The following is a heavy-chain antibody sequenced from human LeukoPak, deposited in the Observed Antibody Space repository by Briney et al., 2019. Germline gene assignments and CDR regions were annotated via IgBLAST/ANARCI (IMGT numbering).Heavy chain of an antibody. CDR3: ATEDILTGYYYFDY. CDR2: TNPNSGGT. V-gene: IGHV1-2*02. CDR1: GYTFTDYY. J-gene: IGHJ4*02. D-gene: IGHD3-9*01. Sequence: ASVKASCKVSGYTFTDYYVHWVRQAPGQGLEWMGWTNPNSGGTNYAQKFQGRVTMTRDTSISTAYMELSRLRSDDTAVYYCATEDILTGYYYFDYWGQGTLVTVSS.